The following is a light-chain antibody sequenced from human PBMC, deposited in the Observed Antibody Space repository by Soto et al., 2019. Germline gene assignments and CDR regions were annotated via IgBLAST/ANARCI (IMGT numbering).Light chain of an antibody. V-gene: IGKV2-28*01. Sequence: DIVMTQSPLSLPVTPGEPASISCRSSQSLLHSNGYNYLDWYLQKPGQSPQLLFSLGSNRASGVPDRFSGSGSGTDFTLKISRVEAEDVGVYYCMQALQTPFTFGPGTKVDIK. CDR1: QSLLHSNGYNY. CDR2: LGS. J-gene: IGKJ3*01. CDR3: MQALQTPFT.